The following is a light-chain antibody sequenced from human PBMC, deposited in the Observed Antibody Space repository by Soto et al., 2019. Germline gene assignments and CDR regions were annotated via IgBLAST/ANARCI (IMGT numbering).Light chain of an antibody. Sequence: ETLLTKSPGTLSLSPGERATLSCRASQSVGGSSLAWYQQRPGQAPRLLIYDTSNRDTGIPDRFSGSGSWTDFTLTISRLEPEDFSVYYCQQYQNSPRTFGQGTKVEIK. CDR2: DTS. CDR1: QSVGGSS. CDR3: QQYQNSPRT. V-gene: IGKV3-20*01. J-gene: IGKJ1*01.